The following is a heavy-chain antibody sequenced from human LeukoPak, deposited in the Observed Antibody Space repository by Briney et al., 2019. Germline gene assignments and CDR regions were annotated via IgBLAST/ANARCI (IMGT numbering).Heavy chain of an antibody. CDR2: IYIDART. CDR3: VRDRAGTQSWVEFDL. V-gene: IGHV3-66*02. J-gene: IGHJ5*02. CDR1: GFSVTNTL. D-gene: IGHD3-10*01. Sequence: GGSLRLSCTLSGFSVTNTLIDWVRQAPGKGPEWVALIYIDARTVYADSVKGRFTISRDNSKNMVYLQMNSLRSEDSALHYCVRDRAGTQSWVEFDLWGQGTLVTVSS.